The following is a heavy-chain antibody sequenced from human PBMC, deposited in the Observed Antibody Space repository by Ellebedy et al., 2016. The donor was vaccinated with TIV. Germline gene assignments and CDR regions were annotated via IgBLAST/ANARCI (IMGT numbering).Heavy chain of an antibody. CDR3: VRALAAAASY. V-gene: IGHV3-7*01. J-gene: IGHJ4*02. D-gene: IGHD6-13*01. CDR2: INQHGTEI. CDR1: GFTFSDYW. Sequence: GGSLRLSXAASGFTFSDYWMHWVCQAPGKGLECVANINQHGTEIYYVDSVKDRFTISRDNTKASLYLQMHSLRVEDTALYYCVRALAAAASYWGQGTLVTVSS.